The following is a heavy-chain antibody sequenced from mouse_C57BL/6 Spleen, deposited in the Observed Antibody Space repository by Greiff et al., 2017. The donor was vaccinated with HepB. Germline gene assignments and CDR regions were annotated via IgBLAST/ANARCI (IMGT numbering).Heavy chain of an antibody. CDR1: GYAFSSSW. J-gene: IGHJ2*01. CDR2: IYPGDGDT. Sequence: VQRVESGPELVKPGASVKISCKASGYAFSSSWMNWVKQRPGKGLEWIGRIYPGDGDTNYNGKFKGKATLTADNSSSTAYMQLSSLTSEDSAVYFCASPHDWGQGTTLTVSS. CDR3: ASPHD. V-gene: IGHV1-82*01.